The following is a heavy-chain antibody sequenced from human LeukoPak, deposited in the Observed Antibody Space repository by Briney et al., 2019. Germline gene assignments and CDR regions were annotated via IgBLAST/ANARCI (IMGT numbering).Heavy chain of an antibody. J-gene: IGHJ4*02. V-gene: IGHV4-4*02. Sequence: SGTLSLTCAVSGGSISSSNFWSWVRQPPGKGLEWIGEIYRSGSTNYNPSLKSRVTISVDKSKNQFSLLLSSVTAADTAVYYCARSEPSFYFDSWGQGTLVTVSS. CDR1: GGSISSSNF. CDR2: IYRSGST. CDR3: ARSEPSFYFDS.